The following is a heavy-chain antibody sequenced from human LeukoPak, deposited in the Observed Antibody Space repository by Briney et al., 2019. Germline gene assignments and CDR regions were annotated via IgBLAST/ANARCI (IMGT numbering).Heavy chain of an antibody. J-gene: IGHJ4*02. CDR3: ARDRGNPQWLVSGIDY. CDR1: GGSISSYY. V-gene: IGHV4-59*01. D-gene: IGHD6-19*01. CDR2: IYYSGST. Sequence: PSETLSLTCTVSGGSISSYYWSWIRQPPGKGLEWIGYIYYSGSTNYTTSLTSRVTISVDTSKNQFSLKLSSVTAADTAVYYCARDRGNPQWLVSGIDYWGQGTLVTVSS.